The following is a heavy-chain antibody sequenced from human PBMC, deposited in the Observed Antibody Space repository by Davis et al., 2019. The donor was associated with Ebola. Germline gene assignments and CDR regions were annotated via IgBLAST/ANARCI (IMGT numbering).Heavy chain of an antibody. CDR2: ISYDGSNK. CDR1: GFTFSSYA. J-gene: IGHJ4*02. D-gene: IGHD6-13*01. V-gene: IGHV3-30-3*01. CDR3: ARGRAAGTVGY. Sequence: GESLKISCAASGFTFSSYAMHWVRQAPGKGLEWVAVISYDGSNKYYADSVKGRFTISRDNSKNTLYLQMNSLRAEDTAVYYCARGRAAGTVGYWGQGTLVTVSS.